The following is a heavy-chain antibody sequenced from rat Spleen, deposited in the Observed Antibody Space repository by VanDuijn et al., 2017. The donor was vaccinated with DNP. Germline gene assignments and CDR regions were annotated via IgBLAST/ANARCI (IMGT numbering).Heavy chain of an antibody. CDR1: GFTFSDYY. Sequence: EVQLVESRGGLAQPGRSLKLSCAASGFTFSDYYMAWVRRAPTKGLEWVAYISYDGVSTYNGGSVKGRFTISRDIAKNTLYLEMNSLRSEDMATYYCARHVLPLRVWDYWGQGVMVTVSS. CDR2: ISYDGVST. V-gene: IGHV5-22*01. D-gene: IGHD1-4*01. J-gene: IGHJ2*01. CDR3: ARHVLPLRVWDY.